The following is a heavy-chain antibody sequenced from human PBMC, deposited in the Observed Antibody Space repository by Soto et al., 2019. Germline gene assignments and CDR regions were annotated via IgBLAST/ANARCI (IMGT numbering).Heavy chain of an antibody. J-gene: IGHJ6*02. CDR1: GFTFSSYA. D-gene: IGHD1-26*01. CDR3: ARDMSGGTYNYYYGMDV. CDR2: ISGSGSPT. Sequence: EVQLLESGGGLGQPGGSLRLSCAASGFTFSSYAMTWVRQAPGRGLEWVSAISGSGSPTYYADSVKGRFTISRDNSKNALYPKMNSLRADDTAVYYCARDMSGGTYNYYYGMDVWGQGTTVTVSS. V-gene: IGHV3-23*01.